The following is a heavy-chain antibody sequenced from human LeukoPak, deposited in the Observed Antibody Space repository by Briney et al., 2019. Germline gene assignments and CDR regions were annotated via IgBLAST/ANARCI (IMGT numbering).Heavy chain of an antibody. CDR1: GYTFADYY. CDR2: INPNSGGT. Sequence: GASVKVSCKASGYTFADYYLHWVRQAPGQGLEWMGWINPNSGGTNYAQKFQGRVTMTRDTSISTAYMELSRLRSDDTAVYYCARDELYYYDSSGYYGWSDYWGQGTLVTVSS. CDR3: ARDELYYYDSSGYYGWSDY. V-gene: IGHV1-2*02. D-gene: IGHD3-22*01. J-gene: IGHJ4*02.